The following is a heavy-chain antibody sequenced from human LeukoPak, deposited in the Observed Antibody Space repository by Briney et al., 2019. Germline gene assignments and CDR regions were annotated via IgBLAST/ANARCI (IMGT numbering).Heavy chain of an antibody. CDR1: GGTFSSYA. V-gene: IGHV1-69*05. J-gene: IGHJ6*03. CDR3: ARGGTTVATWGYYYMDV. CDR2: IIPIFGTA. Sequence: GASVKVSCKASGGTFSSYAISWVRQAPGQGLEWMGGIIPIFGTANYAQKFQGRVTITMDESTSTAYMELSSLRSEDTAVYYCARGGTTVATWGYYYMDVWGKGTTVTVSS. D-gene: IGHD4-11*01.